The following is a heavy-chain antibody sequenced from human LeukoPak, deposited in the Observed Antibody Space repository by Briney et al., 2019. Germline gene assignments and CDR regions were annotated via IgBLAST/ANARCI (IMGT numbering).Heavy chain of an antibody. CDR1: GRTSTSDY. D-gene: IGHD3-22*01. CDR3: ARHQRDSSGYHYFDY. CDR2: ISYSGNT. J-gene: IGHJ4*02. Sequence: SETLSLTYNVSGRTSTSDYWSWIRQPPGQGLEWIGHISYSGNTYYNPSLKSRVTISVDTSKNQFSLRLSSMTASDTAVYYCARHQRDSSGYHYFDYWGKGTLVTVSS. V-gene: IGHV4-59*08.